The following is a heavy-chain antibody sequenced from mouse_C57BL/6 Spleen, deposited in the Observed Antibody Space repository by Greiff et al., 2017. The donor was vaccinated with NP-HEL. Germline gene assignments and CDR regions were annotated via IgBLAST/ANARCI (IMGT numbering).Heavy chain of an antibody. CDR3: ARNAASYAMDY. Sequence: VQLQQSGPGLVAPSQSLSITCTVSGFSLTSYAISWVRQPPGKGLEWLGVIWTGGGTNYNSARKARLSISKDNSKSQGFLKMNSLQTDDTARYYCARNAASYAMDYWGQGTSVTVSS. D-gene: IGHD6-1*01. J-gene: IGHJ4*01. CDR2: IWTGGGT. CDR1: GFSLTSYA. V-gene: IGHV2-9-1*01.